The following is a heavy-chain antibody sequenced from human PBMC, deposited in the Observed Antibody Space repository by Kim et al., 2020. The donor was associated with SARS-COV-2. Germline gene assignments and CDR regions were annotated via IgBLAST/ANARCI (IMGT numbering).Heavy chain of an antibody. CDR3: AKGRSVGCYSDMDV. V-gene: IGHV3-23*01. Sequence: VSVRFTIARDNFRNTLYLQMNSLRVEDTAVYYCAKGRSVGCYSDMDVWGQGTTVTVSS. D-gene: IGHD2-2*02. J-gene: IGHJ6*02.